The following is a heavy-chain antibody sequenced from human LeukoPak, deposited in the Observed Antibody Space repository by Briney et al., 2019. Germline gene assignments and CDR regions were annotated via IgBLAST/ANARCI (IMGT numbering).Heavy chain of an antibody. CDR3: TTAHHCSSTSCRSGGY. D-gene: IGHD2-2*01. CDR1: GFTFSNAW. J-gene: IGHJ4*02. V-gene: IGHV3-15*01. Sequence: GESLRLSCAASGFTFSNAWMNWVRQAPGKGLEWVGRIKSKTDGGTTDYAAPVKGRFTISRDDSNNTLYLQMNSLKTKDTAVYYCTTAHHCSSTSCRSGGYWGQGTLVTVSS. CDR2: IKSKTDGGTT.